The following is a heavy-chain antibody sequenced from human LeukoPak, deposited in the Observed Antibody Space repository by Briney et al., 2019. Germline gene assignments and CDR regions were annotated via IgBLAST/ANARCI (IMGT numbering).Heavy chain of an antibody. Sequence: GESLQISCKGSGYSFTSYWIGWGRPMPGKGLEWMGIIYPGDSDTRYSPSFQGQVTISADKSISTAYLQWSSLKASDTAMYYCARLGIVVVPAAKNWFDPWGQGTLVTVSS. CDR2: IYPGDSDT. J-gene: IGHJ5*02. CDR3: ARLGIVVVPAAKNWFDP. V-gene: IGHV5-51*01. CDR1: GYSFTSYW. D-gene: IGHD2-2*01.